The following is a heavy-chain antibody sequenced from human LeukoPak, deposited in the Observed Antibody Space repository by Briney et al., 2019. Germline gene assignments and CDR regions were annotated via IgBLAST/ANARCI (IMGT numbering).Heavy chain of an antibody. Sequence: GGSLRLSCAASGFTFSTYGMHWVRQAPGRGLEWVAVIWFDGSEKYFADSVKGRFTTSRDNSRNTLYLEMNSLRDEDTAVYYCSKGADRYSTSQFEHWGRGTLVTVSS. V-gene: IGHV3-33*06. CDR3: SKGADRYSTSQFEH. D-gene: IGHD2-2*01. CDR2: IWFDGSEK. CDR1: GFTFSTYG. J-gene: IGHJ4*02.